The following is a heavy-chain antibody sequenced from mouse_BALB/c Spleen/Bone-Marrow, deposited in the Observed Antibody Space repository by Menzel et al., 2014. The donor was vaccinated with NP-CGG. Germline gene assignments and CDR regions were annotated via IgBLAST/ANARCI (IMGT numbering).Heavy chain of an antibody. D-gene: IGHD2-3*01. Sequence: EVQLQQSGAELVKPGASVKLSCTASSFNIKDTYMHWVKQRPEQGLEWIGRIDPANGNTKYDPKFQGKATITADTSSNTAHLHLSSLTSEDTAVYYCANDWFAYWGQGTLVTVSA. CDR1: SFNIKDTY. J-gene: IGHJ3*01. CDR2: IDPANGNT. CDR3: ANDWFAY. V-gene: IGHV14-3*02.